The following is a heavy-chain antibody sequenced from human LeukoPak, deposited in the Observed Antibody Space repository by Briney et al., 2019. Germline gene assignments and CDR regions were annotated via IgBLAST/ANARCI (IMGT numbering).Heavy chain of an antibody. CDR2: INHSGST. Sequence: PSETLSLTCAVYGGSFSGYYWSWIRQPPGKGLEWIGDINHSGSTNYNPSLKSRVTISVDTSKNQFSLKLSSVTAADTVVYYCARSPSTLRCSGGSCYKPGRGYFDYWGQGTLVTVSS. CDR3: ARSPSTLRCSGGSCYKPGRGYFDY. D-gene: IGHD2-15*01. J-gene: IGHJ4*02. V-gene: IGHV4-34*01. CDR1: GGSFSGYY.